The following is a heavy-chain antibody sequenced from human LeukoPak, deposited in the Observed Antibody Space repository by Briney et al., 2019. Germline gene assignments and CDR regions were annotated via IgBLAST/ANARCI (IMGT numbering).Heavy chain of an antibody. V-gene: IGHV4-4*02. Sequence: SETLSLTCAVSGGSISSSNWWSWVRQPPGKGLEWIGEIYHSGSTNYNPSLKSRVTISVDKSRNQFSLKLSSVTAADTAVYYCARMRLRFSLSVPFDYWGQGTLVTVSS. CDR3: ARMRLRFSLSVPFDY. CDR2: IYHSGST. J-gene: IGHJ4*02. CDR1: GGSISSSNW. D-gene: IGHD2/OR15-2a*01.